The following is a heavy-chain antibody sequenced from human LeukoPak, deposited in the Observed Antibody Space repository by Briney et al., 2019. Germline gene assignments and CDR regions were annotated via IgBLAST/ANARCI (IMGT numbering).Heavy chain of an antibody. CDR2: IYYGGST. CDR3: ARIAAPYYYYMDV. J-gene: IGHJ6*03. D-gene: IGHD6-13*01. V-gene: IGHV4-39*07. CDR1: GGSISSSSYY. Sequence: SETLSLTCTVSGGSISSSSYYWGWIRQPPGKGLEWIGSIYYGGSTYYNPSLKSRVTISVDTSKNQFSLKLSSVTAADPAVYYCARIAAPYYYYMDVWGKGTTVTVSS.